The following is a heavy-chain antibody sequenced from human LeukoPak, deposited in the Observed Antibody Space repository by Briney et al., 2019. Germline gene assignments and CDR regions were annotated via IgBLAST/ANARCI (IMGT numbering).Heavy chain of an antibody. V-gene: IGHV1-46*01. Sequence: ASVTVSCKASGYTFTSYYMHWVRQAPGQGLEWMGIINPSGGSTSYAQKFQGRVTITRDTSTSTVYMELSSLRSEDTAVYYCAGSSGSYLMGPFDYWGQGTLVTVSS. CDR1: GYTFTSYY. CDR2: INPSGGST. D-gene: IGHD3-10*01. CDR3: AGSSGSYLMGPFDY. J-gene: IGHJ4*02.